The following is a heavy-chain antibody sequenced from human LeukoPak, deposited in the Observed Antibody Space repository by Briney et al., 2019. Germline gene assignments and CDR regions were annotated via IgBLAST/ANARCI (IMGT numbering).Heavy chain of an antibody. Sequence: GGSLRLSCAASGSPFSSYWMSWVRQAPGKGLEWVANVKQDGSDKYYVDSVKGRFTISRDNAKNSLYLQLNSLRADDTAVYYCARLTGTTGFDYWGQGTLVTVSS. J-gene: IGHJ4*02. CDR2: VKQDGSDK. D-gene: IGHD1-1*01. CDR3: ARLTGTTGFDY. CDR1: GSPFSSYW. V-gene: IGHV3-7*01.